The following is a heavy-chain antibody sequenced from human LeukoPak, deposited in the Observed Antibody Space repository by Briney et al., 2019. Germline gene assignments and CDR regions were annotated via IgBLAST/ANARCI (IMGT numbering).Heavy chain of an antibody. Sequence: PSETLSLTCTVSGGSMSSHYWSWIRQPPGKGLEWIGYISYIGSTNYNPSFKSRVTISIDTSKNQFSLKLSSVTAADTAVYYCARDPTTVTKGLDIWGQGTMVTVSS. D-gene: IGHD4-17*01. CDR2: ISYIGST. V-gene: IGHV4-59*11. J-gene: IGHJ3*02. CDR1: GGSMSSHY. CDR3: ARDPTTVTKGLDI.